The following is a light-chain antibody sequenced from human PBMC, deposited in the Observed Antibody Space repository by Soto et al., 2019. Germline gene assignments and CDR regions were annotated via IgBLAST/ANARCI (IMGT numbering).Light chain of an antibody. V-gene: IGLV2-14*01. CDR3: SSYTSSSTYG. CDR1: SSDVGGYNY. J-gene: IGLJ1*01. CDR2: DVS. Sequence: QSALTQPASVSGSPGQSITISCTGTSSDVGGYNYVSWYQQHPGKAPKLMIYDVSNRPSGVSNRFSGSKSGNTASLTISGIQAEDEADYYCSSYTSSSTYGFGTGTKLTVL.